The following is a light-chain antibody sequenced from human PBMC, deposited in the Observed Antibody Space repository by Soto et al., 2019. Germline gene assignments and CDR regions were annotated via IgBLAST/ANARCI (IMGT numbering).Light chain of an antibody. CDR1: QSVSSY. J-gene: IGKJ1*01. CDR2: DAS. V-gene: IGKV3D-15*01. Sequence: EIVLTQSAFTLSLSTGERATPSCRASQSVSSYLAWYQQKPGQAPRLLIYDASNRATGIPARFSGSGSGTEFTLTISSLKSEDFAVYYCLQYHYWWTFGQGTKVDI. CDR3: LQYHYWWT.